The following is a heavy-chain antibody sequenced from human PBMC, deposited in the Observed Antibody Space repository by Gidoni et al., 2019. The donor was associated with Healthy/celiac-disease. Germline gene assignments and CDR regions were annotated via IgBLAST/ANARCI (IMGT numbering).Heavy chain of an antibody. CDR1: GGSISSGGYS. Sequence: QLQLQDSGSGLLKPSQTLSLPCAVSGGSISSGGYSWSWLLQPPGKGLEWIGYIYHSGSTYYNPYLKSRVTISVDRSKNQFSLKLSSVTAADTAVYYCASSYCSGGSCPFDYWGQGTLVTVSS. CDR2: IYHSGST. J-gene: IGHJ4*02. CDR3: ASSYCSGGSCPFDY. D-gene: IGHD2-15*01. V-gene: IGHV4-30-2*01.